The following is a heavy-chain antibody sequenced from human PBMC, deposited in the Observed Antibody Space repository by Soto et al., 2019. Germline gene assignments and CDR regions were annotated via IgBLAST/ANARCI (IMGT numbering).Heavy chain of an antibody. J-gene: IGHJ3*02. CDR1: GYTFTGYY. CDR3: ARESGDYYDSSGYYAFDI. V-gene: IGHV1-2*04. CDR2: INPNRGGT. D-gene: IGHD3-22*01. Sequence: GASVKVSCKASGYTFTGYYMHWVRQAPGQGLEWMGWINPNRGGTNYAQKFQGWVTMTRDTSISTAYMELSRLRSDDTAVYYCARESGDYYDSSGYYAFDIWGQGTMVTVSS.